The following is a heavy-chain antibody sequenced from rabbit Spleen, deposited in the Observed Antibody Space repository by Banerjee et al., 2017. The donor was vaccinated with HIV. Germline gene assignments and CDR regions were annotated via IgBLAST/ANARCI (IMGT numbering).Heavy chain of an antibody. CDR2: IYPGFGIT. D-gene: IGHD6-1*01. Sequence: ELVESGGGLVQPGESLTLTCTASGFSLSSYGISWVRQAPGKGPEWIAYIYPGFGITNYANSVKGRFTISSDNAQNMVFLQMTSLTASDTATYFCARVGFADYGYAFNLWGPGTLVTVS. J-gene: IGHJ4*01. V-gene: IGHV1S47*01. CDR3: ARVGFADYGYAFNL. CDR1: GFSLSSYG.